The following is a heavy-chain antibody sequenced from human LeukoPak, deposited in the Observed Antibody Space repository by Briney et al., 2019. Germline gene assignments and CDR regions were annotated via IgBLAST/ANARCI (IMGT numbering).Heavy chain of an antibody. Sequence: QTLSLTCAISGDSVSSNSVTWNWIRQSPSGGLEWLGRTYYRSTWYNDYAVSVRGRITVNPDTSKNQFSLHLNSVTPEDTAVYYCARRLTQYDCFDPWGQGILVTVSS. D-gene: IGHD2-2*01. J-gene: IGHJ5*02. V-gene: IGHV6-1*01. CDR1: GDSVSSNSVT. CDR2: TYYRSTWYN. CDR3: ARRLTQYDCFDP.